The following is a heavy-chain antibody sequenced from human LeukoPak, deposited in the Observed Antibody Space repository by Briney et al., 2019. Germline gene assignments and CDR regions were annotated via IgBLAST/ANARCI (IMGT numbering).Heavy chain of an antibody. D-gene: IGHD2-2*01. CDR1: GYTFTSYG. Sequence: GASVKVSCKSSGYTFTSYGLSWVRQAPGQGLEGMGWISAYNGNTNYAQKLQGRVPMTTDTSTSTAYMELRSLRSDDTAVYYCARLFTPRYCSSSTCYWKGWFDPWGQGTLVTVSS. CDR3: ARLFTPRYCSSSTCYWKGWFDP. V-gene: IGHV1-18*01. J-gene: IGHJ5*02. CDR2: ISAYNGNT.